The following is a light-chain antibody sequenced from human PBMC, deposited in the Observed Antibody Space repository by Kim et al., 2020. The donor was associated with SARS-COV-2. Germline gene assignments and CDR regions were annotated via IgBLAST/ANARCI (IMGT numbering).Light chain of an antibody. CDR3: QQYAYWRA. CDR2: GAS. Sequence: SLSPGERAPLSCRASQSISSSLAWYQQQPGQAPRVLIYGASARATGIPARFSGSGSGTEFTLTISNLQSEDFAVYYCQQYAYWRAFGQGTRLEIK. V-gene: IGKV3-15*01. J-gene: IGKJ5*01. CDR1: QSISSS.